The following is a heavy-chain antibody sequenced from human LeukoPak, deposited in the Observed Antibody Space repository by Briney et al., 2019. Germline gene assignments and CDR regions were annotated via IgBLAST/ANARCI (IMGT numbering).Heavy chain of an antibody. CDR1: GFTFSSFS. Sequence: PGGSLRLSCAASGFTFSSFSMHWVRQVPGKGLEWVSSISSSSSYIYYADSVKGRFTISRDNARNSLYLQMNSLRAEDTAVYYCARDLTYYYDSSAIDYWGQGTLVTVSS. CDR3: ARDLTYYYDSSAIDY. V-gene: IGHV3-21*01. CDR2: ISSSSSYI. D-gene: IGHD3-22*01. J-gene: IGHJ4*02.